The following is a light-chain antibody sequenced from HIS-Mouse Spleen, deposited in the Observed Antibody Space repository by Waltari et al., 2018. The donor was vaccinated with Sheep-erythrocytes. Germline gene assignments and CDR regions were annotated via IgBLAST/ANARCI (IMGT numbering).Light chain of an antibody. CDR2: QDS. J-gene: IGLJ1*01. CDR3: QAWDSSTALYV. CDR1: TLGDKY. Sequence: SYELTQPPSVSVSPGQTASITCPADTLGDKYACWFQQKPGQSPVLVIYQDSKRPSGIPERFSGSNSGNTATLTISGTQAMDEADYYCQAWDSSTALYVFGTGTKVTVL. V-gene: IGLV3-1*01.